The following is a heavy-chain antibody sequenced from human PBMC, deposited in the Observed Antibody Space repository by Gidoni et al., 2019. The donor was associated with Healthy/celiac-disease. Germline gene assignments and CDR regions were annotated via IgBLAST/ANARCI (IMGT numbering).Heavy chain of an antibody. J-gene: IGHJ3*02. CDR1: GGSISSSSYY. D-gene: IGHD2-21*02. CDR2: IYYSGST. Sequence: QLQLQESGPGLVKPSETLSLTCTVSGGSISSSSYYWGWIRQPPGKGLEWIGSIYYSGSTYYNPSLKSRVTISVDTSKNQFSLKLSSVTAADTAVYYCARIGLDCGGDCYDAFDIWGQGTMVTVSS. CDR3: ARIGLDCGGDCYDAFDI. V-gene: IGHV4-39*01.